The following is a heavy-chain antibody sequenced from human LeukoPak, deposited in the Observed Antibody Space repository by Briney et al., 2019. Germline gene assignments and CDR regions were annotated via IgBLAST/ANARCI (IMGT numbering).Heavy chain of an antibody. CDR3: VKDRPCETCMPMDA. J-gene: IGHJ6*02. CDR1: GFGFSAYC. Sequence: GRSLRPSCVASGFGFSAYCMHWVRQGTEKGLEWVAGLGRSGEYKYYADSVKGRFTISRDNSKDTVSLQMNSVRAEDSAIYCCVKDRPCETCMPMDAWGQGTTVTVSS. V-gene: IGHV3-23*01. CDR2: LGRSGEYK. D-gene: IGHD2-2*01.